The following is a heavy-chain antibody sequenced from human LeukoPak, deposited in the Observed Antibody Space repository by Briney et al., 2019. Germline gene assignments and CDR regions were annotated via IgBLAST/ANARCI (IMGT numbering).Heavy chain of an antibody. D-gene: IGHD2-2*01. CDR1: GYTFTSYY. CDR2: INPSGGST. J-gene: IGHJ6*04. Sequence: ASVKVSCKASGYTFTSYYMHWVRQAPGQGLEWMGIINPSGGSTSYAQEFQGRVTMTRDTSTSTVYMELSSLRSEDTAVYYCARYCSSTSCYGYYYGMDVWGKGTTVTVSS. CDR3: ARYCSSTSCYGYYYGMDV. V-gene: IGHV1-46*01.